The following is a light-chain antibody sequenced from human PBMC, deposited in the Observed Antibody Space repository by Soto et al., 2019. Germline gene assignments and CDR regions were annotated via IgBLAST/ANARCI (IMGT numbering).Light chain of an antibody. CDR3: QHYGSALFT. CDR1: QSFSSSY. J-gene: IGKJ3*01. CDR2: GAS. Sequence: EIVLTQSPGTLSLSPGERATLSCRASQSFSSSYLAWYQQKPGQAPRLLIYGASSRATGIPYRFSGSGSGTDFNLSISSLEPEVFAVYYCQHYGSALFTFGPGNKGHVK. V-gene: IGKV3-20*01.